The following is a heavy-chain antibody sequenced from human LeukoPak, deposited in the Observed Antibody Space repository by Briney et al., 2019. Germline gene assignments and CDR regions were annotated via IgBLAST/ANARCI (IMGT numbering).Heavy chain of an antibody. Sequence: SGTLSLTCAVYGGSFSGYYWSWIRQPPGKGLEWIGEINHSGSTNYNPSLKSRVTISVDTSKNQFSLKLSSVTAADTAVYYCARGLGTAMNFDYWGQGTLVTVSS. CDR3: ARGLGTAMNFDY. D-gene: IGHD5-18*01. CDR2: INHSGST. J-gene: IGHJ4*02. V-gene: IGHV4-34*01. CDR1: GGSFSGYY.